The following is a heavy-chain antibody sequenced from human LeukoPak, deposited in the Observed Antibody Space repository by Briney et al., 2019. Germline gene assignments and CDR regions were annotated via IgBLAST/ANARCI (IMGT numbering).Heavy chain of an antibody. CDR2: INHSGST. CDR1: GGSFSGYY. D-gene: IGHD6-6*01. Sequence: SEALSLTCAVYGGSFSGYYWSWIRQPPGKGLEWIGEINHSGSTNYNPSLKSRVTISVDTSKNQFSLKLSSVTAADTAVYYCARRYQYSSSRSFDYWGQGTLVTVSS. J-gene: IGHJ4*02. CDR3: ARRYQYSSSRSFDY. V-gene: IGHV4-34*01.